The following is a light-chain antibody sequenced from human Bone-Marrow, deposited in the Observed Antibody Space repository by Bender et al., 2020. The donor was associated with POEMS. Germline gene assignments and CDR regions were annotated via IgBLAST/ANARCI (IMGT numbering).Light chain of an antibody. J-gene: IGLJ3*02. CDR3: ATWASSLSGLWV. CDR2: DDD. V-gene: IGLV1-51*01. CDR1: SSNLEINH. Sequence: QSVLTQPPSVSAAPGQGVTISCSGFSSNLEINHVSWYQQLPGTAPKLLIYDDDKRPSGTPDRFTASKSGASATLAITGLQTGDEADYYCATWASSLSGLWVFGGGTKLTVL.